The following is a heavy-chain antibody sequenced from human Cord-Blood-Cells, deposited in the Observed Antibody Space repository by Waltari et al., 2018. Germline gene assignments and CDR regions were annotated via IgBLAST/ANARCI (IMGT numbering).Heavy chain of an antibody. CDR1: GGSFSGYY. D-gene: IGHD6-13*01. J-gene: IGHJ6*02. Sequence: QVQLQQWGAGLLKPSETLSLTCAVYGGSFSGYYWSWIRQPPGKGLEWIGEINHSGSTNYNPTLKSRVTISVDTSKNQCSLKLSSVTAADTAVYYCARVHRIAAAGTDVWGQGTTVTVSS. V-gene: IGHV4-34*01. CDR2: INHSGST. CDR3: ARVHRIAAAGTDV.